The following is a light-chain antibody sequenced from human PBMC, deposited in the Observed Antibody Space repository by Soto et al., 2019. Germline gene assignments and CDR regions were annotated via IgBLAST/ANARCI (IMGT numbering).Light chain of an antibody. J-gene: IGKJ3*01. Sequence: DIQLTQSPFFLSASVGDRVTITCRASQGIRSYLAWYRQRPGKAPELLIYGASTLRTGVASRFSGSGSGTEFTLTISSLQPEDFATYVCQQLKIFPPLFTFGPGTKVDIK. CDR2: GAS. CDR3: QQLKIFPPLFT. CDR1: QGIRSY. V-gene: IGKV1-9*01.